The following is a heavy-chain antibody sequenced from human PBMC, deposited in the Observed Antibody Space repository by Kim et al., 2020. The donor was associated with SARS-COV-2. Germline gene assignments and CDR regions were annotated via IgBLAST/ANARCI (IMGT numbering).Heavy chain of an antibody. CDR3: ARDGEKEGYGDWGYYYYYYGMDV. J-gene: IGHJ6*02. Sequence: ASVKVSCKASGYTFTSYAMHWVRQAPGQRLEWMGWINAGNGNTKYSQKFQGRVTITRDTSASTAYMELSSLRSEDTAVYYCARDGEKEGYGDWGYYYYYYGMDVWGQGTTVTVSS. CDR1: GYTFTSYA. CDR2: INAGNGNT. D-gene: IGHD4-17*01. V-gene: IGHV1-3*01.